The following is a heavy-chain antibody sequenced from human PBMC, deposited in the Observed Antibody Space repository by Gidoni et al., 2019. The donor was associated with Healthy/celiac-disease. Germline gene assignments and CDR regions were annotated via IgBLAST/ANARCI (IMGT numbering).Heavy chain of an antibody. CDR1: GFTFRSYG. Sequence: QVQLVESGGGVVQPGRSLRLSCAASGFTFRSYGMHWVRQAPGKGLEWVAVISYDGSNKYYADSVKGRFTISRDNSKNTLYLQMNSLRAEDTAVYYCAKDRGVTTIWSYGMDVWGQGTTVTVSS. J-gene: IGHJ6*02. V-gene: IGHV3-30*18. D-gene: IGHD4-4*01. CDR3: AKDRGVTTIWSYGMDV. CDR2: ISYDGSNK.